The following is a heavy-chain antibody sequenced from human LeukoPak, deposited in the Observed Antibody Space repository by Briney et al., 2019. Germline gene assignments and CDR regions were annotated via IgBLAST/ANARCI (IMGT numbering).Heavy chain of an antibody. Sequence: ASVKVSCKASGGTFISYAISWVRQAPGQGLEWMGGIIPIFGTANYAQKFQGRVTITADQSTSTAYMELSSLRSEDTAVYYCARELSTVTTFPSYYYYGMDVWGQGTTVTVSS. D-gene: IGHD4-11*01. CDR1: GGTFISYA. CDR2: IIPIFGTA. V-gene: IGHV1-69*13. CDR3: ARELSTVTTFPSYYYYGMDV. J-gene: IGHJ6*02.